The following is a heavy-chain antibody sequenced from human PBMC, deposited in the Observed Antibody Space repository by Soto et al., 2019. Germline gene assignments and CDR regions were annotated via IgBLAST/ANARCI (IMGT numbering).Heavy chain of an antibody. CDR1: GGSISSGGYS. D-gene: IGHD5-18*01. J-gene: IGHJ5*02. V-gene: IGHV4-30-2*01. CDR3: ARDPGVKLWLLSGFDP. Sequence: PSETLSLTCAVSGGSISSGGYSWSWIRQPPGKGLEWIGYIYHSGSTYYKPSLKSRVTISVDKSKNKISLKLSSVTAADTAVYYCARDPGVKLWLLSGFDPWGQGTLVTVSS. CDR2: IYHSGST.